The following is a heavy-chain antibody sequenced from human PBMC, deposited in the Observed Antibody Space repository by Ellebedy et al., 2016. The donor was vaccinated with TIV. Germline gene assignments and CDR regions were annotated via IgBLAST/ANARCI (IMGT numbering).Heavy chain of an antibody. Sequence: AASVKVSCKASGYTFTSYDISWVRQAPGQGLEWMGWISAYNGNTNYAQKLQGRVTMTTDTSTSTAYMELRSLRSDDTAVYYCARDRYVFLEWLFPDYWGQGTLVTVSS. CDR3: ARDRYVFLEWLFPDY. CDR2: ISAYNGNT. D-gene: IGHD3-3*01. J-gene: IGHJ4*02. CDR1: GYTFTSYD. V-gene: IGHV1-18*01.